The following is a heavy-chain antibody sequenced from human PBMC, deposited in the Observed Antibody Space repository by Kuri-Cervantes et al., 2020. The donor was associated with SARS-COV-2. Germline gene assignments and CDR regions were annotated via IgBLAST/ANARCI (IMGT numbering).Heavy chain of an antibody. Sequence: CTVSGDSITIYHWSWLRQPPGEGLEWIGFIYSSGITHPNPSLKSRVTMSLDTSKNQFSLKLRSVTAADTAVYYCATGTSGEFYFVYWGQGTLVTVYS. J-gene: IGHJ4*02. CDR1: GDSITIYH. CDR3: ATGTSGEFYFVY. D-gene: IGHD1-1*01. CDR2: IYSSGIT. V-gene: IGHV4-59*12.